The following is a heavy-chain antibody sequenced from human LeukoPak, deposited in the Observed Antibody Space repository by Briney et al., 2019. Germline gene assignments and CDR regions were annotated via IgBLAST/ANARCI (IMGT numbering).Heavy chain of an antibody. D-gene: IGHD3-10*01. V-gene: IGHV3-23*01. CDR3: AKDSFYFGLGELLSHFDY. Sequence: GGSLRLSCAASGFTFSSYGMSWVRQAPGKGLEWVSAISGSGGSTYYADSVKGRFTIPRDNSKNTLYLQMNSLRAEDTAVYYCAKDSFYFGLGELLSHFDYWGQGTLVTVSS. J-gene: IGHJ4*02. CDR1: GFTFSSYG. CDR2: ISGSGGST.